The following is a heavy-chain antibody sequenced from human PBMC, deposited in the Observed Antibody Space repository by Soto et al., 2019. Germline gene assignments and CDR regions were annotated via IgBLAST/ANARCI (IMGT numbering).Heavy chain of an antibody. Sequence: SETLCLTCTVSGGSISSYYWSWIRQPPGKGLEWIGYIYYSGSTNYNPSLKSRVTISVDTSKNQFSLKLSSVTAADTAVYYCARGRLLPAVNFDYWGQGTLVTVSS. CDR1: GGSISSYY. CDR2: IYYSGST. D-gene: IGHD2-2*01. CDR3: ARGRLLPAVNFDY. J-gene: IGHJ4*02. V-gene: IGHV4-59*01.